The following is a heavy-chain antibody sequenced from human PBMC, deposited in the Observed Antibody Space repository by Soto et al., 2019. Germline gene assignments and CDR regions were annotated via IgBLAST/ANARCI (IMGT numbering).Heavy chain of an antibody. CDR2: IIPIFGTA. Sequence: GASVKVSCKASGGTFSSYAISWVRQAPGQGLEWMGGIIPIFGTANYAQKFQGRVTITADKSTSTAYMELSSLRSEDTAVYYCARDGNSVSYPYYFDYWGQGTLVTVSS. V-gene: IGHV1-69*06. CDR1: GGTFSSYA. J-gene: IGHJ4*02. D-gene: IGHD1-26*01. CDR3: ARDGNSVSYPYYFDY.